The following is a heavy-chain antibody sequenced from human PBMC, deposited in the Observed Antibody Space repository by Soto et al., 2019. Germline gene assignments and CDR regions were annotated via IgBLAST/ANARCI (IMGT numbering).Heavy chain of an antibody. J-gene: IGHJ4*02. CDR3: AHRGGYSYGYDPTIFDY. V-gene: IGHV2-5*02. CDR1: GFSLSTSGVG. Sequence: QITLKESGPTLVKPTQTLTLTCTFSGFSLSTSGVGVGWIRQPPGKALEWLALIYWDDDKRYSPSLKSRLTITKDTSKQHVVLTMTNMDPVDTATYYCAHRGGYSYGYDPTIFDYWGPGTLVTVSS. CDR2: IYWDDDK. D-gene: IGHD5-18*01.